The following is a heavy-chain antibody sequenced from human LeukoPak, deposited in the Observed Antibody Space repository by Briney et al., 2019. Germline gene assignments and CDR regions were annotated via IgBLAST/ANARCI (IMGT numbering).Heavy chain of an antibody. CDR3: ARAVTYGDYVGYYFDY. CDR1: GGSISSSSYY. D-gene: IGHD4-17*01. Sequence: SETLSLTCTVSGGSISSSSYYWGWIRQPPGKGLEWIGSIYYSGSTYYNPSLKSRVTISVDTSKNQFSLKLSSVTAADTAVYYCARAVTYGDYVGYYFDYWGQGTLVTVSS. V-gene: IGHV4-39*07. J-gene: IGHJ4*02. CDR2: IYYSGST.